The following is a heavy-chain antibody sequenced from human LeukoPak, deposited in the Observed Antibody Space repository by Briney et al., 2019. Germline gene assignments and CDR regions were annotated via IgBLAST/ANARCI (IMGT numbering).Heavy chain of an antibody. V-gene: IGHV3-33*06. CDR3: AKDNSGSFDY. CDR2: IWYDGSNK. CDR1: GFTFRNYD. Sequence: PGRSLRLSCAASGFTFRNYDMHWVRQAPGKGLEWVAVIWYDGSNKYYADSVKGRFTISRDNSKNTLYLQMNSRRAEDTAVYYCAKDNSGSFDYWGQGTLVTVSS. D-gene: IGHD1-26*01. J-gene: IGHJ4*02.